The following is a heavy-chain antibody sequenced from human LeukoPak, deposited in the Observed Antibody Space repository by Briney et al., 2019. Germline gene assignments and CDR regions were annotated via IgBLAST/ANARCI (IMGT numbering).Heavy chain of an antibody. CDR1: GFIFSSYA. CDR2: ISYDGSNK. D-gene: IGHD3-22*01. CDR3: ARDYYESSGYFDY. Sequence: PGGSLRLSCAASGFIFSSYAMHWVRQAPGKGLEWVAVISYDGSNKYYADSVKGRFTISRDNSKNTLYLQMNSLRAEDMVVYYCARDYYESSGYFDYWGQGTLVTVSS. J-gene: IGHJ4*02. V-gene: IGHV3-30-3*01.